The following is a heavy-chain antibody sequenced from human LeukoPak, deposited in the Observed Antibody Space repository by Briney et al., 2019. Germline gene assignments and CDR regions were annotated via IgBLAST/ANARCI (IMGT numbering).Heavy chain of an antibody. Sequence: SETLSLTCTVSCDSISGYYWSWIRQPPGKGLEWIGYVYHTGHTHYSPSLKSRVTVSLDTSRNQVSLKLSSVTAADTAVYYCTRHRFGHLFDYWGQGTLVIVSS. D-gene: IGHD3-16*01. CDR1: CDSISGYY. J-gene: IGHJ4*02. CDR2: VYHTGHT. V-gene: IGHV4-59*01. CDR3: TRHRFGHLFDY.